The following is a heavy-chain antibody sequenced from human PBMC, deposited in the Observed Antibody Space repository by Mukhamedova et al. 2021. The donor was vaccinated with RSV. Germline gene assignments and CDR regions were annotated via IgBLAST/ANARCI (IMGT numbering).Heavy chain of an antibody. CDR2: ISNDGSNI. V-gene: IGHV3-30*04. Sequence: EWVAAISNDGSNIYYADSMKGRFTISRDNSKTTLYLQMNSLRPEDTAVYYCAREDTSGYSAFDIWGQGTMVTIS. J-gene: IGHJ3*02. D-gene: IGHD5-12*01. CDR3: AREDTSGYSAFDI.